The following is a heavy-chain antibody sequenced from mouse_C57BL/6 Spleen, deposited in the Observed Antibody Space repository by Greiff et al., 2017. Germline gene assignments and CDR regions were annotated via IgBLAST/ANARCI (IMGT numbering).Heavy chain of an antibody. CDR3: ARSHYYGSILFDY. D-gene: IGHD1-1*01. J-gene: IGHJ2*01. Sequence: VQLQHSGAELVKPGASVKMSCKASGYTFTSYWITWVKQRPGQGLEWIGDIYPGSGSTNYNEKFKSKATLTVDTSPSTAYMQLSSLTSEDSAVYYCARSHYYGSILFDYWGQGTTLTVSS. CDR1: GYTFTSYW. CDR2: IYPGSGST. V-gene: IGHV1-55*01.